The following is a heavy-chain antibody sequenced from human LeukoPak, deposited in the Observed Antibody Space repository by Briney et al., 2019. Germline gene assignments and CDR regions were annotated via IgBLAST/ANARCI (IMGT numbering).Heavy chain of an antibody. D-gene: IGHD3-9*01. CDR3: ARDLLGSATSYSSGAWDY. J-gene: IGHJ4*02. CDR1: GGTFSNYA. V-gene: IGHV1-69*13. CDR2: IIPIFDTA. Sequence: SVKVSCKASGGTFSNYAISWVRQAPRQGLEWMGGIIPIFDTADNAQKFQGRLTITADESTSTAYMELSSLRAEDTAVYYCARDLLGSATSYSSGAWDYWGQGTLVTVSS.